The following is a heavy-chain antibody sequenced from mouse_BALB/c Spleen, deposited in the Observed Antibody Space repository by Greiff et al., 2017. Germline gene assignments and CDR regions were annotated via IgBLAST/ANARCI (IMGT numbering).Heavy chain of an antibody. V-gene: IGHV5-17*02. Sequence: EVQLMESGGGLVQPGGSRKLSCAASGFTFSSFGMHWVRQAPEKGLEWVAYISSGSSTIYYADTVKGRFTISRDNPKNTLFLQMTSLRSEDTAMYYCARNYGSSYYFDYWGQGTTLTVSS. CDR1: GFTFSSFG. CDR3: ARNYGSSYYFDY. D-gene: IGHD1-1*01. CDR2: ISSGSSTI. J-gene: IGHJ2*01.